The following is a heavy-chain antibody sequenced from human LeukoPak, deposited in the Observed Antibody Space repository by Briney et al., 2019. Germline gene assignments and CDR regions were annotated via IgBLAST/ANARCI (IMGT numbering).Heavy chain of an antibody. J-gene: IGHJ4*02. V-gene: IGHV4-34*01. D-gene: IGHD3-3*01. CDR3: ARGKGYDFWSGYSPFAY. Sequence: KPSETLSLTCAVYGGSFSGYYWSWIRQPPGEGLEWSGEINHSGSTNYNPSLKSRVTISVDTSKNQFSLKLSSVTAADTAVYYCARGKGYDFWSGYSPFAYWGQGTLVTVSS. CDR1: GGSFSGYY. CDR2: INHSGST.